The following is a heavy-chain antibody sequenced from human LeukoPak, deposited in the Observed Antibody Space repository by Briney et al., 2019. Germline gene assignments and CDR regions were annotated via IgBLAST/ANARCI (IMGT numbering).Heavy chain of an antibody. D-gene: IGHD5/OR15-5a*01. CDR1: GYRFTSYW. CDR2: IYPGDSDT. V-gene: IGHV5-51*01. Sequence: GESLQISCQGSGYRFTSYWIGWVRQMPGKGLEWMGIIYPGDSDTRYSPSFQGQVTISADKSINTAYLQWSSLKASDTAMYYCARRGYYVYESFDYWGQGTLVTVSS. CDR3: ARRGYYVYESFDY. J-gene: IGHJ4*02.